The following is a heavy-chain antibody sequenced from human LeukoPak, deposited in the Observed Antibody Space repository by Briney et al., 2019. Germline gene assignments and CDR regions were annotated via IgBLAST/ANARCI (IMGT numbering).Heavy chain of an antibody. D-gene: IGHD3-22*01. CDR1: GYTLTELS. J-gene: IGHJ4*02. CDR3: ATDPNYYDSSGYARDY. Sequence: ASVKVSCKVSGYTLTELSMHWVRQAPGKGLEWMGGFDPEDGETIYAQKFQGRVTMTEDTSTDTAYMELSSLRSEDTAVYYCATDPNYYDSSGYARDYWGQGTLVTVSS. V-gene: IGHV1-24*01. CDR2: FDPEDGET.